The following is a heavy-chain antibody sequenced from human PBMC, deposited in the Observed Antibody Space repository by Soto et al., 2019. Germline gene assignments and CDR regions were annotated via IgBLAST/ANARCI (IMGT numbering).Heavy chain of an antibody. CDR1: GFTFSSYA. D-gene: IGHD2-15*01. CDR2: ISGSGGST. CDR3: AKDERVAATDYYYYYMDV. Sequence: GGSLRLSCAASGFTFSSYAMSWVRQAPGKGLEWVSAISGSGGSTYYADSVKGRFTISRDNSKNTLYLQMNSLRAEDTAVYYCAKDERVAATDYYYYYMDVWGKGTTVTVSS. J-gene: IGHJ6*03. V-gene: IGHV3-23*01.